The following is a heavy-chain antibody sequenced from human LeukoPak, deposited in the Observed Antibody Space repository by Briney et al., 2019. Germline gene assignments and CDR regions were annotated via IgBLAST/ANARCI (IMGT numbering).Heavy chain of an antibody. CDR3: ARGGIYSSSWYGFTDAFDI. CDR1: GYTFTGYY. V-gene: IGHV1-2*04. Sequence: GASVKVSCKASGYTFTGYYMHWVRQAPGQGLEWMGWINPNSGGTNYAQKFQGWVTKTRDTSISTAYMELSRLRSDDTAVYYCARGGIYSSSWYGFTDAFDIWGQGTMVTVSS. CDR2: INPNSGGT. J-gene: IGHJ3*02. D-gene: IGHD6-13*01.